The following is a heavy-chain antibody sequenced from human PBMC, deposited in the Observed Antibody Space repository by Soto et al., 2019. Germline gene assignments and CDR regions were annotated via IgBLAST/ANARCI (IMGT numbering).Heavy chain of an antibody. CDR1: GFTFSSYG. D-gene: IGHD3-9*01. J-gene: IGHJ6*02. CDR2: IWYDGSNK. Sequence: GGSLRLSCAASGFTFSSYGMHWVRQAPGKGLEWVAVIWYDGSNKYYADSVKGRFTISRDNSKNTLYLQMNSLRAEDTAVYYCARDATQYYDILTGYYPHASDGMDVWGQGTTVTVSS. CDR3: ARDATQYYDILTGYYPHASDGMDV. V-gene: IGHV3-33*01.